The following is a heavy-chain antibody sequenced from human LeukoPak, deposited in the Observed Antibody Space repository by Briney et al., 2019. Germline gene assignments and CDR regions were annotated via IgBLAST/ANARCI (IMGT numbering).Heavy chain of an antibody. J-gene: IGHJ5*02. CDR1: GFTFSSYE. D-gene: IGHD6-13*01. CDR3: ARVILSSSWYSNWFDP. Sequence: GGSLRLSCAASGFTFSSYEMNWVRQAPGKGLEWVSYISSSGSTIYYADSVKGRFTISRDNAKNSLYLQMNSLRAEDTAVCYCARVILSSSWYSNWFDPWGQGTLVTVSS. CDR2: ISSSGSTI. V-gene: IGHV3-48*03.